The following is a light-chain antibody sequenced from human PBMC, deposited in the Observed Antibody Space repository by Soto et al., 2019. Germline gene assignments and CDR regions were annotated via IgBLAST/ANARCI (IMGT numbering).Light chain of an antibody. Sequence: EMSQSPSSVSASVGDTVTITCRSNLPINNWLAWYQQRPGKAPRLLIYAASALQTGVPSRFSGSGSGTDFTLTITSLQPEDFATYYCQQANSHPPITFGQGTRVDIK. CDR3: QQANSHPPIT. J-gene: IGKJ5*01. CDR2: AAS. V-gene: IGKV1D-12*01. CDR1: LPINNW.